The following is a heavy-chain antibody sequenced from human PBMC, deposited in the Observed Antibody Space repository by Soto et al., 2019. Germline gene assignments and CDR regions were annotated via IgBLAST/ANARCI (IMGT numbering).Heavy chain of an antibody. Sequence: PGGSLRLSCSASGFTFSSYAMHWVRQAPGKGLEYVSSISTNGGSTHYADSVKGRFTISRDNSKNTQYLQMSSLRADDTAVYYCARGSYTSTWSWGQGTLVTVSS. CDR3: ARGSYTSTWS. D-gene: IGHD6-13*01. CDR2: ISTNGGST. J-gene: IGHJ5*02. CDR1: GFTFSSYA. V-gene: IGHV3-64D*06.